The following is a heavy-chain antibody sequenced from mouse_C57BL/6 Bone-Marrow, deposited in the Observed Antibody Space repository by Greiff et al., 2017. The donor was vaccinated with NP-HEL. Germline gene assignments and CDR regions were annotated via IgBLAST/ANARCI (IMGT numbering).Heavy chain of an antibody. CDR1: GYTFTSYG. J-gene: IGHJ3*01. CDR3: ARWRIYYDYPFAY. V-gene: IGHV1-81*01. Sequence: QVHVKQSGAELARPGASVKLSCKASGYTFTSYGISWVKQRTGQGLEWIGEIYPRSGNTYYNEKFKGKATLTADKSSSTAYMELRSLTSEDSAVYFCARWRIYYDYPFAYWGQGTLVTVSA. D-gene: IGHD2-4*01. CDR2: IYPRSGNT.